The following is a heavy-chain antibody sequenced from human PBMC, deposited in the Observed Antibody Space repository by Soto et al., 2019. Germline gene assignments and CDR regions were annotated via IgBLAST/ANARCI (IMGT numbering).Heavy chain of an antibody. D-gene: IGHD6-13*01. CDR3: ANAPAAGNMNYYYGMDV. Sequence: GGSLRLSCAASGFTFSSYAMSWVRQAPGKGLEWVSAISGSGGSTYYADSVKGRFTISRDNSKNTLYLQMNSLRAEDTAVYYCANAPAAGNMNYYYGMDVWGQGTTVTVSS. CDR1: GFTFSSYA. J-gene: IGHJ6*02. CDR2: ISGSGGST. V-gene: IGHV3-23*01.